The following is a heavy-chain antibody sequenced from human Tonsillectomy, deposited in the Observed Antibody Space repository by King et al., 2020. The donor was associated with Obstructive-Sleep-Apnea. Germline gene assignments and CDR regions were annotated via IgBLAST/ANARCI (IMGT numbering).Heavy chain of an antibody. CDR3: ARILAVAGMGAFDI. D-gene: IGHD6-19*01. V-gene: IGHV2-70*11. J-gene: IGHJ3*02. CDR1: GFSLSTSGMC. Sequence: VTLKESGPALVKPTQTLTLTCTFSGFSLSTSGMCVSWIRQPPGKALEWLARIDWDDDKYYSTSLKTRLTISKDTSKNQVVLTMTNMDPVETATYYCARILAVAGMGAFDIWGQGTMVTVSS. CDR2: IDWDDDK.